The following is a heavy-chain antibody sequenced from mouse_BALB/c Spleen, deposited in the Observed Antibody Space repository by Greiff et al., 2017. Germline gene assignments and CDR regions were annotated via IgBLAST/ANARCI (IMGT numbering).Heavy chain of an antibody. Sequence: EVKLVESGAELVKPGASVKLSCTASGFNIKDTYMHWVKQRPEQGLEWIGRIDPANGNTKYDPKFQGKATITADTSSNTAYLQLSSLTSEDTAVYYCARGYYYGYDDYWGQGTTLTVSS. CDR3: ARGYYYGYDDY. D-gene: IGHD2-2*01. CDR2: IDPANGNT. CDR1: GFNIKDTY. V-gene: IGHV14-3*02. J-gene: IGHJ2*01.